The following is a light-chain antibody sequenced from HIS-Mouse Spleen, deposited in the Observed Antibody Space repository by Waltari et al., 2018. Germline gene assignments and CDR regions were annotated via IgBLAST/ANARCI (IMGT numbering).Light chain of an antibody. J-gene: IGLJ2*01. CDR2: DVS. V-gene: IGLV2-11*01. CDR1: SSDVAGYTY. Sequence: QSALTQPRSVSGSPGQSVTISCTGTSSDVAGYTYVPWYQQHPGNAPKLMIYDVSKRPSGVPDSFSGSKSGNTASLTISGLQAEDEADYYCCSYAGSYPVVFGGGTKLTVL. CDR3: CSYAGSYPVV.